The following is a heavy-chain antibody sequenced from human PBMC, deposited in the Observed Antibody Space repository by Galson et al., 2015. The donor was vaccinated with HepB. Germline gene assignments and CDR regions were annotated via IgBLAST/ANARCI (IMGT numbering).Heavy chain of an antibody. CDR3: ARVIGDTAMVDLYWYFDL. J-gene: IGHJ2*01. CDR2: IIPIFGTA. Sequence: SVKVSCKASGGTFSSYAISWVRQAPGQGLEWMGGIIPIFGTANYAQKFQGRVTITADKSTSTAYMELSSLRSEDTAVYYCARVIGDTAMVDLYWYFDLWGRGTLVTVSS. CDR1: GGTFSSYA. V-gene: IGHV1-69*06. D-gene: IGHD5-18*01.